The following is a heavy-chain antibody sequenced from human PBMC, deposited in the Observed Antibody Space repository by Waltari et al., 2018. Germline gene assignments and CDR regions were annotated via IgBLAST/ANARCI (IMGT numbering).Heavy chain of an antibody. CDR1: GFTFSSYA. Sequence: QVQLVESGGGVVQPGRSLRLSCAASGFTFSSYAMHWVRQAPGKGLVWVAVISYDGSNKYYADSVKGRFTISRDNSKNTLYLQMNSLRAEDTAVYYCARGKQQLVLDYWGQGTLVTVSS. D-gene: IGHD6-13*01. CDR2: ISYDGSNK. CDR3: ARGKQQLVLDY. V-gene: IGHV3-30-3*01. J-gene: IGHJ4*02.